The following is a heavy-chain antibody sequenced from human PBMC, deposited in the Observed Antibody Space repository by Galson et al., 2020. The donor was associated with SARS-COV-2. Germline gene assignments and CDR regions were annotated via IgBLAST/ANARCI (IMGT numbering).Heavy chain of an antibody. CDR3: AKMLLWFGESSAFDI. CDR2: ISGSGGST. CDR1: GFTFSSYA. J-gene: IGHJ3*02. D-gene: IGHD3-10*01. Sequence: GESLKISCAASGFTFSSYAMSWVRQAPGKGLEWVSAISGSGGSTYYADSVKGRFTISRDNSKNTLYLQMNSLRAEDTAVYYCAKMLLWFGESSAFDIWGQGTMVTVSS. V-gene: IGHV3-23*01.